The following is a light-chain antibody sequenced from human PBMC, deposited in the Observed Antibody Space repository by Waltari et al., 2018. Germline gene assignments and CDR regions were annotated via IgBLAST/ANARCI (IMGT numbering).Light chain of an antibody. J-gene: IGLJ2*01. CDR1: ALTDQY. Sequence: SYELTQPPSVTVSPGQTARIACSGDALTDQYVPWYQQRAGRAPVVVIYKDTKRPSGIPERFSGSSSGKTVTLTISGVQAEDESDYYCQSADSTGSDVVFGGGTKLTVL. CDR2: KDT. V-gene: IGLV3-25*03. CDR3: QSADSTGSDVV.